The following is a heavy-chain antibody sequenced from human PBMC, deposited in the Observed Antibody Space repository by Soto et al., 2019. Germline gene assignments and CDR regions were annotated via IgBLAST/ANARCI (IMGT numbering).Heavy chain of an antibody. CDR2: IIPIFGSA. J-gene: IGHJ3*01. D-gene: IGHD3-22*01. V-gene: IGHV1-69*13. Sequence: SVKVSCKASGGTLSDYAFSWVRQAPGQGLEWMGGIIPIFGSANYAQKLQGRVAITADESTKTAYMELSSLRSEDTAVYYCARGPRDHFYYASSDYARSYGAFDLWGQGTMVTVSS. CDR1: GGTLSDYA. CDR3: ARGPRDHFYYASSDYARSYGAFDL.